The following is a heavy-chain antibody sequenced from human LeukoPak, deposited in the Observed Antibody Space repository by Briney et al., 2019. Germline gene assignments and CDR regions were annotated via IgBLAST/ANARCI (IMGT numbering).Heavy chain of an antibody. CDR2: VSGSSGST. CDR1: GFTFSNYA. CDR3: ATVCFLRFDY. J-gene: IGHJ4*02. D-gene: IGHD3-16*01. Sequence: GGSLRLSCTASGFTFSNYAMSWVRQAPGKGLEWVSAVSGSSGSTYYADSVKGRFTISRDNSKNKLYLQMNSLRAEDTAVYYCATVCFLRFDYRGQGILVTVSS. V-gene: IGHV3-23*01.